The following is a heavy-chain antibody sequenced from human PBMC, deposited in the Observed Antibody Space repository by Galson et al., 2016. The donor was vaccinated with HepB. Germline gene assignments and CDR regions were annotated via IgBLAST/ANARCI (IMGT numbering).Heavy chain of an antibody. V-gene: IGHV4-59*01. CDR3: ARGGLGDCSGAVCYHYGLDG. J-gene: IGHJ6*04. CDR1: GGSISSYY. Sequence: SETLSLTCTVSGGSISSYYWNWIRQPPGKGLEWIGYIYYSGSTNYSPSLKSRVIISVDTSKTHFSLKLTSVTAADTAVYYCARGGLGDCSGAVCYHYGLDGGGKGTTVTVSS. D-gene: IGHD2-8*02. CDR2: IYYSGST.